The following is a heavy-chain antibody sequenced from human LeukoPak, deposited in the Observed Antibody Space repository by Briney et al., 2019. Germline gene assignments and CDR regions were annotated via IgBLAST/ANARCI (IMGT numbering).Heavy chain of an antibody. V-gene: IGHV3-7*04. CDR1: GFTFSSYW. D-gene: IGHD2-2*03. CDR3: ARAVLDIVVVPAGDDAFDI. CDR2: IKQDGSEK. Sequence: GGSLRLSCAASGFTFSSYWMSWVRQAPGKGLEWVAHIKQDGSEKYYVDSVKGRFTISRDNAKNSLYLQMNSLRAEDTAVYYCARAVLDIVVVPAGDDAFDIWGQGTMVTVSS. J-gene: IGHJ3*02.